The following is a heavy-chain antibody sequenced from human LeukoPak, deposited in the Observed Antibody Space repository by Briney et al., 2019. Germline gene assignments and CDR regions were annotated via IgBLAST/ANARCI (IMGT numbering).Heavy chain of an antibody. CDR1: GYTFTSYD. V-gene: IGHV1-8*03. J-gene: IGHJ4*02. D-gene: IGHD1-26*01. CDR3: ARVLGGATTVELGY. Sequence: ASVKVSCKASGYTFTSYDINWVRQATGQGLEWMGWMNPNSGNTGYAQKFQGRVTITRNTSISTAYMELSSLRSEDTAVYYCARVLGGATTVELGYWGQGTLVTVSS. CDR2: MNPNSGNT.